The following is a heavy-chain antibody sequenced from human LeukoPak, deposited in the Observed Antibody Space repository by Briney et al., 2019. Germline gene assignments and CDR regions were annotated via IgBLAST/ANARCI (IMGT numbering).Heavy chain of an antibody. CDR2: ISYDGSNK. CDR3: ARDINEQQPLRELDY. D-gene: IGHD6-13*01. CDR1: GFTFSSYA. Sequence: PGGSLRLSCAASGFTFSSYAMHWVRQAPGKGLEWVAVISYDGSNKYYADSVKGRFTISRDNSKNTLYLQMNSLRAEDTAVYYCARDINEQQPLRELDYWGQGTLVTVSS. V-gene: IGHV3-30-3*01. J-gene: IGHJ4*02.